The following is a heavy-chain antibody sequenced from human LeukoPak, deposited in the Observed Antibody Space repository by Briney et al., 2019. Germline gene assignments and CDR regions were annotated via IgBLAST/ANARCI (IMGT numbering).Heavy chain of an antibody. CDR1: GGTFSSYA. CDR3: ARDIYGSGSTVWFDP. J-gene: IGHJ5*02. D-gene: IGHD3-10*01. V-gene: IGHV1-69*01. Sequence: PVASVKVSCKAPGGTFSSYAISWVRQAPGQGLEWMGGIIPIFGTANYAQKFQGRVTITADESTSTAYMELSSLRSEDTAVYYCARDIYGSGSTVWFDPWGQGTLVTVSS. CDR2: IIPIFGTA.